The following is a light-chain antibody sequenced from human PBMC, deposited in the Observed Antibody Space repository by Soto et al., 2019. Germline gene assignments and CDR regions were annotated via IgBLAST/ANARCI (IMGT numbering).Light chain of an antibody. CDR1: NSDIGNYNF. CDR2: EVN. Sequence: QSVLTQPPSASGSPGQSVAISCTGTNSDIGNYNFVSWYQQHPGKAPKLMIYEVNKRHSGVPDRFSGSKSGNTASLTVSGLQPEDEADYYCSSYAGSNNLLFGGGTKLTVL. CDR3: SSYAGSNNLL. J-gene: IGLJ2*01. V-gene: IGLV2-8*01.